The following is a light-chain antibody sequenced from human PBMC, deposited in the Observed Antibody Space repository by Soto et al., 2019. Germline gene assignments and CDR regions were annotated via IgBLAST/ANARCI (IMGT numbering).Light chain of an antibody. V-gene: IGLV2-8*01. CDR2: EVN. CDR3: CSYAGNTWV. Sequence: QSALTQPPSASGSPGQSVTISCTGTSSDVGGYNYVSWYQQHPGKVPKFMIYEVNKRPSGVPDRFSGSKSGNTASLTVSGLQAEDEAVYYCCSYAGNTWVFGGGTQLTVL. J-gene: IGLJ3*02. CDR1: SSDVGGYNY.